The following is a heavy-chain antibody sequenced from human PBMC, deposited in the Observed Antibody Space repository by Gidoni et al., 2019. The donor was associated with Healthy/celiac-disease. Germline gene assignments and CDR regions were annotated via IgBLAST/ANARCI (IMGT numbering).Heavy chain of an antibody. CDR1: GFTFSNAW. J-gene: IGHJ4*02. D-gene: IGHD4-17*01. V-gene: IGHV3-15*01. CDR3: TTDPRRITVTDRVY. CDR2: IKSKTDGGTT. Sequence: EVQLVESGGGLVKPGGSLRLSCAASGFTFSNAWMGWVRQAPGKGLEWVGRIKSKTDGGTTDYAAPVKGRFTISRDDSKNTLYLQMNSLKTEDTAVYYCTTDPRRITVTDRVYWGQGTLVTVSS.